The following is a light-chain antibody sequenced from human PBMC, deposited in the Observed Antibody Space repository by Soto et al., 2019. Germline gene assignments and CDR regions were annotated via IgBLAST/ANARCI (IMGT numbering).Light chain of an antibody. CDR2: NAS. V-gene: IGKV3-20*01. J-gene: IGKJ1*01. CDR3: QQYNKWPPWV. CDR1: QSVSSNY. Sequence: EIVLTQSPGTLSLSPGERATLPCRASQSVSSNYLAWHQQKPGQAPRLLIYNASNRATGIPDRFSGSGSGTDFTRIMNNLQPEDYELDHCQQYNKWPPWVFSQGTKVDIK.